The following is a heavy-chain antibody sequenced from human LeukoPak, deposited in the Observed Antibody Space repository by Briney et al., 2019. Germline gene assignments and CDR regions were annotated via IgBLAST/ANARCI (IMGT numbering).Heavy chain of an antibody. CDR3: ARHQGAWLQFLAFDI. Sequence: SETLSLTCTVSGGSISSSSYYWGWIRQPPGKGLEWIGSIYYSGSTYYNPSLKSRVTISVDTSKNQFSLKLSSVTAADTAVYYCARHQGAWLQFLAFDIWGQGTMVTVSS. CDR2: IYYSGST. J-gene: IGHJ3*02. D-gene: IGHD5-24*01. CDR1: GGSISSSSYY. V-gene: IGHV4-39*07.